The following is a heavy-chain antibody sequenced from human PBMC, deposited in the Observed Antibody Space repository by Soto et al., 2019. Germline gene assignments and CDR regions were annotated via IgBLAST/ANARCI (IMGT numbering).Heavy chain of an antibody. CDR2: IYYGGTT. CDR3: ARDYDTSRGDWAYYGIDV. V-gene: IGHV3-66*01. CDR1: GLTVSTNY. D-gene: IGHD3-9*01. J-gene: IGHJ6*02. Sequence: GGSLRLSCAASGLTVSTNYMSWVRQAPGKGLEWISIIYYGGTTYYADSVKGRFTISRDDSKNTLYLQMHSLRAEDTAVYYCARDYDTSRGDWAYYGIDVWGQGTTVTVSS.